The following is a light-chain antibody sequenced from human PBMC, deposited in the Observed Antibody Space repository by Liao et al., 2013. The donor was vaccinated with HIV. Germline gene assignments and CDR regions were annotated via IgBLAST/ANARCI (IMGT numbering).Light chain of an antibody. CDR3: QVWDSRGDWV. Sequence: SYELTQPPSVSVSPGQTARITCSGDALPKQYAYWYQQKPGQAPVLLIYKDSERPSGIPERFSGSSSGTTVTLTISRVEVGDEADYYCQVWDSRGDWVFGGGTKLTVL. CDR1: ALPKQY. V-gene: IGLV3-25*02. J-gene: IGLJ3*02. CDR2: KDS.